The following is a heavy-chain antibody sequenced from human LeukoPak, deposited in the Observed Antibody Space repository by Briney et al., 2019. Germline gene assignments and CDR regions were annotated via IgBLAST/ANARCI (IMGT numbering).Heavy chain of an antibody. D-gene: IGHD3-3*01. CDR1: GGTFSSYA. CDR3: ARGVEYDFWSGHKTWLDP. J-gene: IGHJ5*02. V-gene: IGHV1-69*13. Sequence: SVKVSCKASGGTFSSYAISWVRQAPGQGLEWMGGIIPIFGTANYAQKFQGRVTITADESTSTAYMELSSLRSEDTAVYYCARGVEYDFWSGHKTWLDPWAREPWSPSPQ. CDR2: IIPIFGTA.